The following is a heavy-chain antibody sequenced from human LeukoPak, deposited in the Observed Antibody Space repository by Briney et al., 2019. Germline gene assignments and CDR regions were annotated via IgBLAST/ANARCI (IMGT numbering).Heavy chain of an antibody. CDR3: ARLGIIAAAGSNDY. CDR2: ISYDGSNK. Sequence: GGSLRLSCAASGFTFSSYAMHWVRQAPGKGLEWVAVISYDGSNKYYADSVKGRFTISRDNSKNSLYLQMNSLRAEDTAVYYCARLGIIAAAGSNDYWGQGTLVTVSS. CDR1: GFTFSSYA. D-gene: IGHD6-13*01. J-gene: IGHJ4*02. V-gene: IGHV3-30-3*01.